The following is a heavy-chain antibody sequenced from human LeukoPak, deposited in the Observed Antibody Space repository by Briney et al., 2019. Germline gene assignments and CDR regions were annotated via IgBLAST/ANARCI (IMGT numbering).Heavy chain of an antibody. CDR1: GGSISSSSYY. CDR3: ARRAVADDY. CDR2: IYYSGST. D-gene: IGHD6-19*01. V-gene: IGHV4-39*01. Sequence: SETLSLTCTVSGGSISSSSYYWGWIRQPPGKGLEWIGSIYYSGSTYYNPSLKSRVTISVDTSKNQFSLKLSSATAADTAVYYCARRAVADDYWGQGTLVTVSS. J-gene: IGHJ4*02.